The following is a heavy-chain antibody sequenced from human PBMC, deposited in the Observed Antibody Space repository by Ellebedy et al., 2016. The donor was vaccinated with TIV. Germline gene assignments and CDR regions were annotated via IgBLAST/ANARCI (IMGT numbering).Heavy chain of an antibody. V-gene: IGHV1-18*04. J-gene: IGHJ4*02. CDR1: GYTFTSYG. CDR3: AREVGPAAGTDF. D-gene: IGHD6-13*01. CDR2: ISTYNGNT. Sequence: ASVKVSCKAPGYTFTSYGIHWVRQAPGQGLQWMGWISTYNGNTDYSQRFQGRVTMTTDTSTSTAYMELRSLRSDDTAIFYCAREVGPAAGTDFWGQGTLVTVSS.